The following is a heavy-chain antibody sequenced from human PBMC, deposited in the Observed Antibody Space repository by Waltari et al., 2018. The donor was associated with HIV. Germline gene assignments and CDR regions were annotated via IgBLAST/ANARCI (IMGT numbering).Heavy chain of an antibody. J-gene: IGHJ4*02. CDR2: IYYSGST. CDR1: DGSIDRSSYY. D-gene: IGHD3-22*01. V-gene: IGHV4-39*01. Sequence: QLQLQESGPGLVKPSETLSLTCTVSDGSIDRSSYYWGWFRQPPGKGLEWIGSIYYSGSTYDNPSLKSRVTISVDTSKNRFSLKLSSVTAADTAVYYCARHVGGYDSSGYFPYYFDYWGQGALVTVSS. CDR3: ARHVGGYDSSGYFPYYFDY.